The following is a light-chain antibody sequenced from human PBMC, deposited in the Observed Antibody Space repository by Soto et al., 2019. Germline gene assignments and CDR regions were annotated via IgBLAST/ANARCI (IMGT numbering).Light chain of an antibody. CDR1: QSVSSY. CDR3: QQSNNTPPYT. Sequence: DIQMTQSPSSLSASVGDRVTITCRASQSVSSYLNWYQQKPGKAPKLLIYAASSLPSGVPSRFSGSGSGTDFTLTISSLQSEDFAAYYCQQSNNTPPYTFGQGTKLEIK. CDR2: AAS. V-gene: IGKV1-39*01. J-gene: IGKJ2*01.